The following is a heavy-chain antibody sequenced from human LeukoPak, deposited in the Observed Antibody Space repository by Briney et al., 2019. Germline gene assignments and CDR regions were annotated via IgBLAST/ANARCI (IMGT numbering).Heavy chain of an antibody. J-gene: IGHJ4*02. CDR2: MSGNGGTT. D-gene: IGHD3-22*01. V-gene: IGHV3-23*01. Sequence: GGSLRLSCAASGFTFSSYAMSWVRQAPGKGLEWVSGMSGNGGTTYYADSVKGRFTISRDNSKSTLYLQMNNLRAEDTAVYYCAKRDYSDSSGYYPLFDYWGQGTLVTVSS. CDR3: AKRDYSDSSGYYPLFDY. CDR1: GFTFSSYA.